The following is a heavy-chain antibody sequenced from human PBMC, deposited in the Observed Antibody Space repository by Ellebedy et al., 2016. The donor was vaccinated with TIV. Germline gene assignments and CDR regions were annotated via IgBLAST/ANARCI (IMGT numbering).Heavy chain of an antibody. CDR3: ARDGTYGDYSPGYYGMDV. CDR2: INQDGSKN. CDR1: GFTISSYW. D-gene: IGHD3-22*01. V-gene: IGHV3-7*03. J-gene: IGHJ6*02. Sequence: GESLKISCAASGFTISSYWMHWVRQVPGKGLEWVANINQDGSKNYYVDSVKGRFTISRDNAKNSLYLQMNSLRVEDTAVYHCARDGTYGDYSPGYYGMDVWGQGTTVTVSS.